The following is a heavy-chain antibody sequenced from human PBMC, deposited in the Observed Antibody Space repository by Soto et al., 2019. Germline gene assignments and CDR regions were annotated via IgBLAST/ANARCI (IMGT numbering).Heavy chain of an antibody. Sequence: SETLSLTCAVSGGSISSSNWWSWVRQPPGKGLEWIGEIYHSGSTNYNPSLKSRVTISVDKSKNQFSLKLSSVTAADTAVYYCARDRVTYCGGDCMADYWGQGTLVTVSS. CDR1: GGSISSSNW. J-gene: IGHJ4*02. V-gene: IGHV4-4*02. CDR3: ARDRVTYCGGDCMADY. CDR2: IYHSGST. D-gene: IGHD2-21*02.